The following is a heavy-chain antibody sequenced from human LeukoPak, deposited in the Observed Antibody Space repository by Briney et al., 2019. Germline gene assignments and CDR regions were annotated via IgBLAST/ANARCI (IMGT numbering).Heavy chain of an antibody. CDR1: GGSIDITNY. CDR2: ISHDGTT. D-gene: IGHD3-22*01. Sequence: PSETLSLTCGISGGSIDITNYWSWVRQAPGKGLEWIGEISHDGTTNYNPSLRSRVAMSFDRANNQFSLSLTSVTAADTAVYYCTREDRPFCPFAYWGQGVLVTVSS. V-gene: IGHV4-4*02. CDR3: TREDRPFCPFAY. J-gene: IGHJ4*02.